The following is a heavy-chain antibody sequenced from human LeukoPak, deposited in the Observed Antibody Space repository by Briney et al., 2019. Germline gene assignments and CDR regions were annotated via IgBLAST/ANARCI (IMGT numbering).Heavy chain of an antibody. CDR1: SGSISSNNW. CDR2: IYHSGST. Sequence: SETLSLTCAVSSGSISSNNWWNLFRQPPGKGLDWIGEIYHSGSTNYNPSLKRRVTMSVDKSKNQFSLRLSSVTAADPAVYYCATYWYYYDSGGYLPYWGQGTLVTVSS. CDR3: ATYWYYYDSGGYLPY. J-gene: IGHJ4*02. D-gene: IGHD3-22*01. V-gene: IGHV4-4*02.